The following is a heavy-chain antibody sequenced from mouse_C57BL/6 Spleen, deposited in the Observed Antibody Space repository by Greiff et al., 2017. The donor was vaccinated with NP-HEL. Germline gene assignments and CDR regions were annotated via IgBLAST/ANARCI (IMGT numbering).Heavy chain of an antibody. D-gene: IGHD1-1*01. CDR1: GYTFTSYW. V-gene: IGHV1-59*01. CDR2: IDPSDSYT. Sequence: VQLQQPGAELVRPGTSVKLSCKASGYTFTSYWMHWVKQRPGQGLEWIGVIDPSDSYTNYNQKFKGKATLTVDTSSSTAYMQLSSLTSEDSAVYYCSTGTTVVAVDYWGQGTTLTVSS. CDR3: STGTTVVAVDY. J-gene: IGHJ2*01.